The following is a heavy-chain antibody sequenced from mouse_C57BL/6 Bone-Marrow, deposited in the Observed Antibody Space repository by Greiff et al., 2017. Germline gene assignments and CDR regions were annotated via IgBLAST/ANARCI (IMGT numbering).Heavy chain of an antibody. CDR2: IYPRSGNT. CDR3: ARGDYDYDAIFAY. CDR1: GYTFTSYG. J-gene: IGHJ3*01. V-gene: IGHV1-81*01. D-gene: IGHD2-4*01. Sequence: QVQLQQSGAELARPGASVKLSCKASGYTFTSYGISWVKQRTGQGLEWIGEIYPRSGNTYYNEKFKGKATLTADKSSSTAYMELRSLTSEDSAVYFCARGDYDYDAIFAYWGQGTLVTVSA.